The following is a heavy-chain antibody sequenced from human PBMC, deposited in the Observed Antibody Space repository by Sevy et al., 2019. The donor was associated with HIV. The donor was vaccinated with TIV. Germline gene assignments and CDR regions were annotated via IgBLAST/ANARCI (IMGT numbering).Heavy chain of an antibody. CDR3: AHRGSSSWYHGGAFDI. CDR1: GFSLSTSGVG. CDR2: IYWDDDK. Sequence: SGPTLVNPTQTLTLTCTFSGFSLSTSGVGVGWIRQSPGKPLEWLALIYWDDDKRYSPSLKSRLTITKDTSKNQVVLTMTNMDPVDTATYYCAHRGSSSWYHGGAFDIWGQGTMVTVSS. J-gene: IGHJ3*02. D-gene: IGHD6-13*01. V-gene: IGHV2-5*02.